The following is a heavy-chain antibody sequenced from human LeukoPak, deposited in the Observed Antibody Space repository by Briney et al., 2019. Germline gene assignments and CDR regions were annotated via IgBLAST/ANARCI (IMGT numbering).Heavy chain of an antibody. Sequence: PGGSLRLSCAASGFXFSNYWISWVRQAPGKGLEWVANIKEDGSDKYYVDSVKGRFTISRDNAKNSQYLQMNSLRAEDTAVYYCARDTGYNTFDYWGQGTLVTVSS. CDR1: GFXFSNYW. J-gene: IGHJ4*02. D-gene: IGHD5-24*01. V-gene: IGHV3-7*05. CDR3: ARDTGYNTFDY. CDR2: IKEDGSDK.